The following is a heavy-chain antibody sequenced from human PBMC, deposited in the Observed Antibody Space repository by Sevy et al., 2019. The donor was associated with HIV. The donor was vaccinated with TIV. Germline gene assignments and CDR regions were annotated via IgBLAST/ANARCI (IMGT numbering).Heavy chain of an antibody. V-gene: IGHV4-38-2*01. CDR3: VRADPIVVVPAAKGGWFDP. Sequence: SETLSLTCAVSGYSISSGYYWGWIRQPPGKGLEWIGSIYHSGSTYYNPSLKSRVTISVDTSKNQFSLKLSSVTAADTAVYYCVRADPIVVVPAAKGGWFDPWGQGTLVTVSS. D-gene: IGHD2-2*01. J-gene: IGHJ5*02. CDR2: IYHSGST. CDR1: GYSISSGYY.